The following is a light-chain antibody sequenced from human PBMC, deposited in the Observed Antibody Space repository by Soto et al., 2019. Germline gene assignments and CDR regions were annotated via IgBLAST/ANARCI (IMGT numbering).Light chain of an antibody. CDR3: QQYHSFSPEGLT. V-gene: IGKV1-5*01. CDR2: DAS. J-gene: IGKJ4*01. Sequence: DIQMTQSPSTLSASVGERVTITCRASQTINTWLAWYQHKPGKAPKLLIYDASTLQTGVPSRFSGYSSGTDVTLTISSLQPDDLATYFCQQYHSFSPEGLTFGGGTKVEL. CDR1: QTINTW.